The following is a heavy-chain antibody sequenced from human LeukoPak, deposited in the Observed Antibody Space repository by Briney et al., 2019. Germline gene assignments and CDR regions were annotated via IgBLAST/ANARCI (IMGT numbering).Heavy chain of an antibody. V-gene: IGHV4-34*01. J-gene: IGHJ5*02. CDR2: INHSGST. CDR1: GGSFSGFY. Sequence: SETQSLTCAVYGGSFSGFYWSWIRQPPGKGLEWIGKINHSGSTNYNPSLKSRVNISVDTSKNQFSLKLSSVTAADTAVYYCAREDKERYCSSTSCEVNWFDPWGQGTLVTVSS. CDR3: AREDKERYCSSTSCEVNWFDP. D-gene: IGHD2-2*01.